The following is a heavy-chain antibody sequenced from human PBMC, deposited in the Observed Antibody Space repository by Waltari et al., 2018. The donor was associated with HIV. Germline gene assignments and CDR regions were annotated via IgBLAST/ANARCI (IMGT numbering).Heavy chain of an antibody. Sequence: EVQLVESGGGLVQPGRSLRLSCAASGFTFDAYAMHWVRQAPGKGLEWVSGISWNSGSIGYADSVKGRFTISRDNAKNSLYLQMNSLRAEDTALYYCAKDIRQKRSSASMLVFDIWGQGTMVTVSS. CDR1: GFTFDAYA. D-gene: IGHD6-13*01. J-gene: IGHJ3*02. CDR3: AKDIRQKRSSASMLVFDI. V-gene: IGHV3-9*01. CDR2: ISWNSGSI.